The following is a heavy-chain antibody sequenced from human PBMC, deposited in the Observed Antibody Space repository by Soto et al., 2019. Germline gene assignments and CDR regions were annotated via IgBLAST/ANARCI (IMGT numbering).Heavy chain of an antibody. D-gene: IGHD2-2*01. CDR3: ARLIHCKTTSCYFDY. V-gene: IGHV4-30-2*03. CDR2: IYYSGTT. CDR1: GGSISSGGYS. Sequence: PSETLSLTCAVSGGSISSGGYSWSWIRQPPGKGLEWIGYIYYSGTTYYNPSLKSRVTISEDTSKNQFSLRLSSVTAADTAVFYCARLIHCKTTSCYFDYWGPGTLVTVSS. J-gene: IGHJ4*02.